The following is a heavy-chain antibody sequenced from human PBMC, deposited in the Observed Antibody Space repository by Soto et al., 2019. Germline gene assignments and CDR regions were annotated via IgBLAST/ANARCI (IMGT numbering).Heavy chain of an antibody. Sequence: ASVTVSCKSSGYTLTGYYMHWGRQAPGQGLEWMGWINPNSGGTNYAQKFQGWVTMTRDTSISTAYMELSRLRSDDTAVYYCATDYGGNSDAFDIWGQGTMVTVSS. V-gene: IGHV1-2*04. D-gene: IGHD4-17*01. J-gene: IGHJ3*02. CDR1: GYTLTGYY. CDR3: ATDYGGNSDAFDI. CDR2: INPNSGGT.